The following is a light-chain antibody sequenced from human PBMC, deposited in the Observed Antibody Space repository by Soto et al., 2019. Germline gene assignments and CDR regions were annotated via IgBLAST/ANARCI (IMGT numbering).Light chain of an antibody. CDR2: GAS. J-gene: IGKJ1*01. CDR3: HQYNNWPPTWT. CDR1: QSVSTK. V-gene: IGKV3-15*01. Sequence: EIVMTQSPATLSVSPGERATLSCRASQSVSTKLAWYQQKPGQAPRLLIYGASTRATGVPARFSGSGSGTEFTLAISSLQSEDSAVYSCHQYNNWPPTWTFGQGTKVEVK.